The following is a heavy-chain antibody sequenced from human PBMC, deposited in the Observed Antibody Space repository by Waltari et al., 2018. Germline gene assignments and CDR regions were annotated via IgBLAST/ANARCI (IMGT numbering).Heavy chain of an antibody. V-gene: IGHV4-38-2*01. CDR3: ARWAYSGSSGHFDY. Sequence: QVQLQESGPGLVKPSATLSLTCAASGYPISRGYYWGWIRQPPGRGQEWIGSIYPSGGTYYIPSLKSRVTISVDTSKNQFSLELSSVTAAVTAVYYCARWAYSGSSGHFDYWGQGTLVTVSS. CDR2: IYPSGGT. J-gene: IGHJ4*02. D-gene: IGHD6-6*01. CDR1: GYPISRGYY.